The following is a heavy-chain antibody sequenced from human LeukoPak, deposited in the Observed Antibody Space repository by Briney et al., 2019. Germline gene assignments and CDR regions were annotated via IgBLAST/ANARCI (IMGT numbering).Heavy chain of an antibody. J-gene: IGHJ3*02. V-gene: IGHV4-30-4*08. Sequence: PSQTLSLTCTVSGGSISSGDYYWSWIRQPPGKGLEWIGYIYYSGSTYYNPSLKSRVTIAVDTSKNQFSLKLSSVTAADTAVYYCARVRTQFSNAFDIWGQGTMVTVSS. CDR2: IYYSGST. D-gene: IGHD1-14*01. CDR3: ARVRTQFSNAFDI. CDR1: GGSISSGDYY.